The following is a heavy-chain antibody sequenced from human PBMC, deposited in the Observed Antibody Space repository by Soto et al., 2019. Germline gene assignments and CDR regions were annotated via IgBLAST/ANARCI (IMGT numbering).Heavy chain of an antibody. CDR3: ARDKHGSGSYAFDI. V-gene: IGHV1-3*01. Sequence: QVQLVQSGAEVKKPGASVKVSCKASGYTFTSYAMHWVRQAPGQRLEWMGWINAGNGNTKYSQKFQGRVTITRDTSASTAYMELSRLRSEDTAVYYCARDKHGSGSYAFDIWGQGTMVTVSS. CDR1: GYTFTSYA. CDR2: INAGNGNT. D-gene: IGHD3-10*01. J-gene: IGHJ3*02.